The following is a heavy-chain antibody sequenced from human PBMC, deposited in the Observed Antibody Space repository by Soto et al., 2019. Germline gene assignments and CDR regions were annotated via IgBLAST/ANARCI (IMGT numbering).Heavy chain of an antibody. J-gene: IGHJ6*02. Sequence: QVQLVQSGAEVKKPGASVKISCKASGYTFTTYYLHWVRQAPGQGLEWMGIINPDTGSTSSAQNFRGRVSVTSDTSKSTVYMELYSLSSEDTAVYYCARDPNFSLTFPYYCMDVWGQGTTVTVSS. CDR3: ARDPNFSLTFPYYCMDV. CDR1: GYTFTTYY. V-gene: IGHV1-46*01. CDR2: INPDTGST.